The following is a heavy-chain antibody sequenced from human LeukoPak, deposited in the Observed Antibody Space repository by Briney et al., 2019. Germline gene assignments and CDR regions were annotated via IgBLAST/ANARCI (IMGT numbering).Heavy chain of an antibody. CDR2: TNHSGRT. V-gene: IGHV4-34*01. CDR3: ARDVVVVPAAIHYGMDV. Sequence: SETLSLTCAVYGGSFSDYFWGWIRQPPGKGLEWIGETNHSGRTYYNPSLKSRVTISVATSKNQFSLNLSSVTAADTAVYYCARDVVVVPAAIHYGMDVWGQGTTVTVSS. CDR1: GGSFSDYF. D-gene: IGHD2-2*01. J-gene: IGHJ6*02.